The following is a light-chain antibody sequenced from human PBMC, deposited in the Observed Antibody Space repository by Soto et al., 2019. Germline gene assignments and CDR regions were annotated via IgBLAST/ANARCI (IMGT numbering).Light chain of an antibody. V-gene: IGLV1-51*01. J-gene: IGLJ2*01. CDR2: DNN. CDR3: GAWDSGLTAVI. Sequence: QSVLTQPPSVSATPGQNVTISCSGSSSNIGNNCVAWYQQLPGTAPKLLIYDNNKRPSGIPDRFSGSKSGTSAALGIAGLQTGDEAGYYCGAWDSGLTAVIFGGGTKLTVL. CDR1: SSNIGNNC.